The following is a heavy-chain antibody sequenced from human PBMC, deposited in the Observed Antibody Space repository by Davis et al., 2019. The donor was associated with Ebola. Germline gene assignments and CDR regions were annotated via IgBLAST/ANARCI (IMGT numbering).Heavy chain of an antibody. V-gene: IGHV3-23*01. Sequence: GGSLRLSCSASGFIFSTYVMSWVRQAPGKGLEWVSTYGTSADTYYADSVKGRFTISRDNSKNTLFLQMNNLRDEDTAVYYCAKNGGYDYYYNYGMDVWGKGTTVTVSS. J-gene: IGHJ6*04. CDR2: GTSADT. D-gene: IGHD5-12*01. CDR1: GFIFSTYV. CDR3: AKNGGYDYYYNYGMDV.